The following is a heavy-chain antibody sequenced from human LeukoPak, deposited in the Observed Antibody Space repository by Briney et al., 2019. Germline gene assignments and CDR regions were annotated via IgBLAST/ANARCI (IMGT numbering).Heavy chain of an antibody. V-gene: IGHV3-23*01. CDR3: AKEAKLAAIGAFDI. CDR2: ISGSGATT. J-gene: IGHJ3*02. D-gene: IGHD2-2*01. Sequence: GGSLRLSCAACGFTFSSYAMSWVRQARGKGGEGVAPISGSGATTYYADSVQGRFTISRDNSKNTLYLPMNSLRAEDTAVYYCAKEAKLAAIGAFDIWGQGTMVTVSS. CDR1: GFTFSSYA.